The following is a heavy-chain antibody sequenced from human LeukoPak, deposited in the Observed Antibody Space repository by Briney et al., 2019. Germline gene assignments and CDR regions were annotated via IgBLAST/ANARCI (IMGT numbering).Heavy chain of an antibody. Sequence: PSQTLSLTCTVSGVSISSGGYYWSWIRQHPGKGLEWIGYIYYSGSTYYNPSLKSRVTIPVDTSKNQFSLKLSSVTAADTAVYYCARVKWSQRSFDYWGQGTLVTVSS. V-gene: IGHV4-31*03. J-gene: IGHJ4*02. CDR3: ARVKWSQRSFDY. CDR1: GVSISSGGYY. D-gene: IGHD2-15*01. CDR2: IYYSGST.